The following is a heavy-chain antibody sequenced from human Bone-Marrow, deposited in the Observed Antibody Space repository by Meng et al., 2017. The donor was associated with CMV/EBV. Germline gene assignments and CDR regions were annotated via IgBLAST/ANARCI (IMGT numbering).Heavy chain of an antibody. CDR3: ARDGRAPGSSYNFYGIDV. CDR1: GYTFTSYG. J-gene: IGHJ6*02. D-gene: IGHD2-2*01. Sequence: ASVKVSCKASGYTFTSYGISWVRQAAGQGPEWMGWINPKSGATNYAEKFQGRVTLTRDTSINTAYMELSRLTSDDTAVYFCARDGRAPGSSYNFYGIDVWGQGTTVTVSS. V-gene: IGHV1-2*02. CDR2: INPKSGAT.